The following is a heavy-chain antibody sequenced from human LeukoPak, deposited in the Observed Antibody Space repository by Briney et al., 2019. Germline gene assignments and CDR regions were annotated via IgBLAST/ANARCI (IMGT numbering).Heavy chain of an antibody. CDR3: ARDGRGAFDI. V-gene: IGHV4-61*02. J-gene: IGHJ3*02. CDR2: IYTSGST. Sequence: SETLSLTCTVSGGSISSGSYYWSWIRQPAGKGLEWIGRIYTSGSTNYNPSLKSRVTMSVDTSKNQFSLKLNSVTAADTAVYYCARDGRGAFDIWGQGTMVTVSS. CDR1: GGSISSGSYY.